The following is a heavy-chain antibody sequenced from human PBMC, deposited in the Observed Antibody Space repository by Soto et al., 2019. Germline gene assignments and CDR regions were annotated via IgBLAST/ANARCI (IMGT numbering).Heavy chain of an antibody. V-gene: IGHV3-13*04. CDR1: GFTFSNYE. CDR3: AREGRDTSMDPFDI. J-gene: IGHJ3*02. D-gene: IGHD5-18*01. CDR2: IGVAGDA. Sequence: EVQLVESGGGLVQPGGSLRLSCAASGFTFSNYEIHWVRQTTGKRLEWVSTIGVAGDAHYPGSLKGRFTISRENAKNSVYLQMNGLRDGDTAVYYCAREGRDTSMDPFDIWGQGTMVTVSS.